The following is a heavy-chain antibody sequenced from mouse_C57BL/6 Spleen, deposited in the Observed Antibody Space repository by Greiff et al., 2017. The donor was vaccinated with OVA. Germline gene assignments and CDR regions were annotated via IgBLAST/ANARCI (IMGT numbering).Heavy chain of an antibody. Sequence: EVILVESGGGLVQPGGSMKLSCAASGFTFSDAWMDWVRQSPEKGLEWVAEIRNKANNHATYYVASVKGRFPISRDDSKSSVYLQMNSLRAEDTVYYYGTRPDYGSSSFAYWGQGTLVTVSA. J-gene: IGHJ3*01. CDR1: GFTFSDAW. D-gene: IGHD1-1*01. V-gene: IGHV6-6*01. CDR3: TRPDYGSSSFAY. CDR2: IRNKANNHAT.